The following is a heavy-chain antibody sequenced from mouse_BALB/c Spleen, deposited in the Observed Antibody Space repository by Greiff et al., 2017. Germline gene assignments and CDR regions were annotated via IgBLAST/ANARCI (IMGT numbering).Heavy chain of an antibody. D-gene: IGHD1-1*01. CDR1: GFTFSSYA. CDR2: ISSGGSYT. CDR3: ARGYYGSSYVYFDV. Sequence: EVQLQQSGGGLVKPGGSLKLSCAASGFTFSSYAMSWVRQSPEKRLEWVAEISSGGSYTYYPDTVTGRFTISRDNAKNTLYLEMSSLRSEDTAMYYCARGYYGSSYVYFDVWGAGTTVTVSS. V-gene: IGHV5-9-4*01. J-gene: IGHJ1*01.